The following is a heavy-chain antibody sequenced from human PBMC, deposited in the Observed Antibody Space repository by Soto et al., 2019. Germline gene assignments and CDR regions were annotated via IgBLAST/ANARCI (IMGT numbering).Heavy chain of an antibody. Sequence: ASVKVSCKVSGYTFTSYYMHWVRQAPGQGLEWMGIINPSGGSTSYAQKFQGRVTMTRDTSTSTVYMEPSSLRSEDTAVYYCARGASSRGSGSYYNYPFDYWGQGTLVTVSS. CDR3: ARGASSRGSGSYYNYPFDY. V-gene: IGHV1-46*03. CDR1: GYTFTSYY. D-gene: IGHD3-10*01. CDR2: INPSGGST. J-gene: IGHJ4*02.